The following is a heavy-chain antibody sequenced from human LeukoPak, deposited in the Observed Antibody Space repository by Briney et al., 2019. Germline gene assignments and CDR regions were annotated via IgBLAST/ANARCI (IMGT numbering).Heavy chain of an antibody. Sequence: GGSLRLSCAASGFTFSSYALSWVRQAPGKGLEWVSAISGSGGTTYYADSVRGRFTISRDNSKNTVYLQLNSLRAGDTAIYYCTKDRRGPAAGTWYFDSWGQGTLVTVSS. CDR2: ISGSGGTT. D-gene: IGHD6-13*01. CDR3: TKDRRGPAAGTWYFDS. J-gene: IGHJ4*02. CDR1: GFTFSSYA. V-gene: IGHV3-23*01.